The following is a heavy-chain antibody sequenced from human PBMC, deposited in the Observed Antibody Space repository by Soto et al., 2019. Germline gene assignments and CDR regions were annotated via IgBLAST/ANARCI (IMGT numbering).Heavy chain of an antibody. CDR1: GYTFTSYD. V-gene: IGHV1-8*01. CDR3: GRVGSITIFGVVIAYFDY. Sequence: ASVKVSCKASGYTFTSYDINWVRQATGQGLEWMGWMNPNSGNTGYAQKFQGRVTMTRNTSISTAYMELSSLRSEDTAVYYCGRVGSITIFGVVIAYFDYWGQGTLVTVSS. CDR2: MNPNSGNT. D-gene: IGHD3-3*01. J-gene: IGHJ4*02.